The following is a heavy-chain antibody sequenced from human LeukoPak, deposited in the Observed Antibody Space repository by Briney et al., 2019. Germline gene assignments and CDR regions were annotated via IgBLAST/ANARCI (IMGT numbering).Heavy chain of an antibody. CDR1: GGSISSYY. CDR3: ARLYGESDY. J-gene: IGHJ4*02. V-gene: IGHV4-59*08. CDR2: IYYSGST. Sequence: SETLSLTCTVSGGSISSYYWSWIRQPPGKGLEWIGYIYYSGSTNYNPSLKSRVTISVDTSKNQFSLKLSSVTAADTAVYYCARLYGESDYWGQGTLVTVSS. D-gene: IGHD4-17*01.